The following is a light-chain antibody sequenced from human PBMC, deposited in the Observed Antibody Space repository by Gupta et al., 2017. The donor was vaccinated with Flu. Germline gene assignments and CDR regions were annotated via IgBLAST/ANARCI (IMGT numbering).Light chain of an antibody. CDR3: AAWDDSLSGWV. V-gene: IGLV1-47*01. J-gene: IGLJ3*02. CDR1: SSNIGSNY. Sequence: PGQRVTISCSGSSSNIGSNYVYWYQQLPGTAPKLLIYRNNQRPSGVPDRFSGSKSGTSASLAISGLRAEDEADYYCAAWDDSLSGWVFGGGTKLTVL. CDR2: RNN.